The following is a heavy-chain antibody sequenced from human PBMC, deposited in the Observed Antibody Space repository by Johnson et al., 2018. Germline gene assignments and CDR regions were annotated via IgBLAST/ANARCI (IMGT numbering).Heavy chain of an antibody. Sequence: QVQLVQSGGGVVQPGRSLRLSCAASGFTFSSYAMHWVRQAPGKGLEWVAVISYDGSNKYYADSVKGRFTISRDNSKNTLYLQRNSLRDEDTAVYYCARNPHSSSWYFYYDYYGMDVWGQGTTVTVSS. J-gene: IGHJ6*02. CDR1: GFTFSSYA. CDR2: ISYDGSNK. D-gene: IGHD6-13*01. CDR3: ARNPHSSSWYFYYDYYGMDV. V-gene: IGHV3-30-3*01.